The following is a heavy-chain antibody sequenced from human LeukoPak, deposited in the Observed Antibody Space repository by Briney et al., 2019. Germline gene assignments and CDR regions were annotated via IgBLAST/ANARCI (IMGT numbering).Heavy chain of an antibody. CDR2: IYSGGST. V-gene: IGHV3-53*01. D-gene: IGHD4-17*01. CDR3: ATSTLILRLIFDY. CDR1: GFTFSNAW. J-gene: IGHJ4*02. Sequence: PGGSLRLSCAASGFTFSNAWMSWVRQAPGKGLEWVSIIYSGGSTFYADSVKGRFTISRDNSKNTLYLQMNSLRAEDTAVYYCATSTLILRLIFDYWGQGTLVTVSS.